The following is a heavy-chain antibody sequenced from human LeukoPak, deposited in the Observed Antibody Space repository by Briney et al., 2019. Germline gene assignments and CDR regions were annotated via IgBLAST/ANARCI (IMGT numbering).Heavy chain of an antibody. CDR2: IKQDGSEK. Sequence: GGSLRLSCAASGFDFSNYWMYWVRQAPGKGLEWVANIKQDGSEKYYVDSVRGRFTISRDNAKNSLSLQMNSLRAEDTAVYYCARDRENYYDSSGYSNPDYWGQGTLVTVSS. CDR1: GFDFSNYW. V-gene: IGHV3-7*03. J-gene: IGHJ4*02. CDR3: ARDRENYYDSSGYSNPDY. D-gene: IGHD3-22*01.